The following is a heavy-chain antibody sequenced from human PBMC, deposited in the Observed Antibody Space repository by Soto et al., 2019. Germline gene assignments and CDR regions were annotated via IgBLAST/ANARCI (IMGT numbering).Heavy chain of an antibody. J-gene: IGHJ6*02. CDR3: ARGDLLYGLDV. CDR1: GYIFTNYG. Sequence: QVQLVQSGAEVKKPGASVSVSCKASGYIFTNYGFNWVRQAPGQGREWMGWISAYNANANSAQKFQGRVTMTTETSTVTAYMELRSLRIDDTAVYYCARGDLLYGLDVWGQGTTVTVSS. CDR2: ISAYNANA. D-gene: IGHD2-21*02. V-gene: IGHV1-18*01.